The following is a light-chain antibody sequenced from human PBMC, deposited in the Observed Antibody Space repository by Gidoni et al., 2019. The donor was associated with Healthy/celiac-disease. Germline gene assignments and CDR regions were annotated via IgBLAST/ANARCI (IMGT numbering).Light chain of an antibody. CDR2: AAS. CDR3: QQSYSTPWT. CDR1: QSISSY. J-gene: IGKJ1*01. V-gene: IGKV1-39*01. Sequence: DIQLTQSTSSLSASVGDRVPITCRASQSISSYLNWYQQKPGKAPTLLIHAASSLQSGVPSRFSGRGSGTDCTLNIRSLQTEDFATYYWQQSYSTPWTFGQGTKVEIK.